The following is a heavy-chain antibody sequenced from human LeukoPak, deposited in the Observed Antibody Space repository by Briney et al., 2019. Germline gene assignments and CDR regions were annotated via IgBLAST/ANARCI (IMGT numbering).Heavy chain of an antibody. D-gene: IGHD4-17*01. J-gene: IGHJ4*02. V-gene: IGHV4-39*01. CDR3: ARHSSTTTGYIAY. Sequence: PSETLSLTCTVSGGSISSSNYYWGWIRQPPGKGLEWIGSIYYSGSTYYNPSLKSRVTISVDTSKNQFSLKLSSVTAADTAVYYCARHSSTTTGYIAYWGQGTLVTVSS. CDR1: GGSISSSNYY. CDR2: IYYSGST.